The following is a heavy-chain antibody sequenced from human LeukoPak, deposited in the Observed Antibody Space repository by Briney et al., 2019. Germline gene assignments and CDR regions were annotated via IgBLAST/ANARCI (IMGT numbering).Heavy chain of an antibody. Sequence: SETLSLTCAVYGGSFSGYYLSWIRQPPGKGLEWVGEINHSGSTNYNPSLKSRVTISVDTSKNQFSLKLSSVTAADTAVYYCARRRYFDWSPIGYWGQGTLVTVSS. D-gene: IGHD3-9*01. J-gene: IGHJ4*02. CDR1: GGSFSGYY. V-gene: IGHV4-34*01. CDR3: ARRRYFDWSPIGY. CDR2: INHSGST.